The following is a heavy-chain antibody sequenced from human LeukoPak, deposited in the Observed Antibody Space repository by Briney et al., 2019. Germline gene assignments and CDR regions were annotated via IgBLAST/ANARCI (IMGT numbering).Heavy chain of an antibody. J-gene: IGHJ4*02. CDR1: GGSFSGYY. Sequence: SETLSLTCAVYGGSFSGYYWSWIRQPPGKGLEWIGYIYYSGSTNYNPSLKSRVTISVDTSKNQFSLKLSSVTAADTAVYYCAAADSSGCDYWGQGTLVTVSS. CDR2: IYYSGST. D-gene: IGHD3-22*01. CDR3: AAADSSGCDY. V-gene: IGHV4-59*08.